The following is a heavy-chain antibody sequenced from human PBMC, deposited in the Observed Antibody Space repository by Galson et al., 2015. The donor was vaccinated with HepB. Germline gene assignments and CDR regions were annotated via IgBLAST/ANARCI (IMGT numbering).Heavy chain of an antibody. V-gene: IGHV3-64D*06. CDR3: VKDFANPASGYSYGYGY. D-gene: IGHD5-18*01. CDR1: GFTFSSYA. Sequence: SLRLSCAASGFTFSSYAMHWVRQAPGKGLEYVSAISSNGGSTYYADSVKGRFTISRDNSKNTLYLQMSSLRAEDTAVYYCVKDFANPASGYSYGYGYWGQGTLVTVSS. CDR2: ISSNGGST. J-gene: IGHJ4*02.